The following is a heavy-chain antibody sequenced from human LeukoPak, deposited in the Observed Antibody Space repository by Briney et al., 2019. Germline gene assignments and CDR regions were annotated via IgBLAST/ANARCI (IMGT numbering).Heavy chain of an antibody. CDR2: ISHNGSNK. J-gene: IGHJ4*02. Sequence: AGSLRLTCAASGFTFNNYAMNWVRQAPGEGLQWMSFISHNGSNKYSPDSVKGRFTISRDNSKNTLYLQMNSLRAEDTAVYYCAKALLRYFDWTFDYWGQGTLVTVSS. CDR1: GFTFNNYA. V-gene: IGHV3-30*18. CDR3: AKALLRYFDWTFDY. D-gene: IGHD3-9*01.